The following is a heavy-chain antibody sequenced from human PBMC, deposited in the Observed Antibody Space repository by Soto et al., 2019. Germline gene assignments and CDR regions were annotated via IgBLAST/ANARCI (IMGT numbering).Heavy chain of an antibody. CDR3: AKVGPSYYYGMDV. V-gene: IGHV3-23*01. CDR1: GLDFSSEV. J-gene: IGHJ6*01. D-gene: IGHD1-26*01. Sequence: GGSLRLSCAASGLDFSSEVMCWVRQAPGKGLEWVSSISGSGRTIYHADSMRGRFAISRDNSKNSLYLQLNNLRVDDTAVYYCAKVGPSYYYGMDVWVQGPTVTVSS. CDR2: ISGSGRTI.